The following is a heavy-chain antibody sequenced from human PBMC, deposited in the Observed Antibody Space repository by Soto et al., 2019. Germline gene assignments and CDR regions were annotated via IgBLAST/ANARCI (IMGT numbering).Heavy chain of an antibody. CDR3: ARGLLEWQLNWFDP. D-gene: IGHD3-3*01. Sequence: EVQLVESGGGLVQPGGSLRLSCAASGFTFSSYSMNWVRQAPGKGLEWVSYISSSSSTIYYADSVKGRFTISRDNAXNSLYLQMNSLRDEDTAVYYCARGLLEWQLNWFDPWGQGTLVTVSS. V-gene: IGHV3-48*02. J-gene: IGHJ5*02. CDR1: GFTFSSYS. CDR2: ISSSSSTI.